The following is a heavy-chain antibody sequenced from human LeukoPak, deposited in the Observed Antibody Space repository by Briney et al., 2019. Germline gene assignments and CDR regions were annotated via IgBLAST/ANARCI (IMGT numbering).Heavy chain of an antibody. CDR2: ISWNSGNI. CDR3: AKDKRILGYCSGGSCYSAFDI. CDR1: GFTFSSHW. D-gene: IGHD2-15*01. J-gene: IGHJ3*02. V-gene: IGHV3-9*01. Sequence: GGSLRLSCAASGFTFSSHWMSWVRQAPGKGLEWVSGISWNSGNIGYADSVKGRFTISRDNAKNSLYLQMNSLRAEDTALYYCAKDKRILGYCSGGSCYSAFDIWGQGTMVTVSS.